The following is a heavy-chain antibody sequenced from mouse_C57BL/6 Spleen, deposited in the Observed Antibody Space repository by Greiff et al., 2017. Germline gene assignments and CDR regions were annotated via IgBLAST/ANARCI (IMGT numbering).Heavy chain of an antibody. CDR1: GYTLTSYW. Sequence: QVQLQQPGAELVMPGASVKLSCKSSGYTLTSYWMHLVKQRPGQGLAWIGEVDPSDSYTNYNQTFKGKSTLTVDKSSSTAYMQLSSLTSEDSAVYYCARGSTAVGGYFDYWGQGTTLTVSS. CDR3: ARGSTAVGGYFDY. CDR2: VDPSDSYT. V-gene: IGHV1-69*01. D-gene: IGHD1-2*01. J-gene: IGHJ2*01.